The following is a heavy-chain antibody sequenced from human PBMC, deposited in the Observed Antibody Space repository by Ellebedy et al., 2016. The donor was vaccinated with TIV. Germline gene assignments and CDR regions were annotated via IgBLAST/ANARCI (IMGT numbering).Heavy chain of an antibody. CDR2: ISYDGSNK. V-gene: IGHV3-30-3*01. CDR3: ARVKAAVLFDY. D-gene: IGHD6-13*01. Sequence: GGSLRLSXAASGSTFSSYAMHWVRQAPGKGLEWVAVISYDGSNKYYADSVKGRFTIPRDNSKNTLYLQMNSLRAEDTAVYYCARVKAAVLFDYWGQGTLVTVSS. CDR1: GSTFSSYA. J-gene: IGHJ4*02.